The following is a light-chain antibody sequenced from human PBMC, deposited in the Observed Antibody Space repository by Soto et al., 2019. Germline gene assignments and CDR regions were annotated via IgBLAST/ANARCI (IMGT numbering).Light chain of an antibody. V-gene: IGKV3-20*01. CDR1: QSVSSSY. Sequence: EIGLTQSPGTLSLSPGERATLSCRASQSVSSSYLAWYQQKPGQAPRLLIYDASSRATGIPDRFSGSGSGTDFTLTIRRLEPEDFAVYFCQQYGHSPWTVGQGTKVDIK. CDR2: DAS. CDR3: QQYGHSPWT. J-gene: IGKJ1*01.